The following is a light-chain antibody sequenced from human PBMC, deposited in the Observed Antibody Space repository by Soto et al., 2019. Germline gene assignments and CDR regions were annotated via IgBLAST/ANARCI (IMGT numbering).Light chain of an antibody. J-gene: IGLJ2*01. CDR2: NND. CDR3: AAWDDSLNGPV. V-gene: IGLV1-44*01. Sequence: QSVLTQPPSASETPGQRVTISCSGTSSNIGSNSVSWYHHLPGTAPKLLIDNNDQRPSGVPDRFSGSKSDTSASLAISGLQSEDEADYYCAAWDDSLNGPVFGGGTKVTVL. CDR1: SSNIGSNS.